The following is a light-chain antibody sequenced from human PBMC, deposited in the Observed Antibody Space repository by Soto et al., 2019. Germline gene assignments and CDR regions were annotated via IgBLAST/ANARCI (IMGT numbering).Light chain of an antibody. CDR1: QDINNY. V-gene: IGKV1-33*01. Sequence: DVLMTQSPSSLSASVGDRVTITCQASQDINNYLNWYQQKQGEAPKLLIHDASNLETGVPLRFSGSGSGTEFTFTSSSLQPEDIATYYCEQCDNLPYTFGQGTKLEMK. CDR3: EQCDNLPYT. CDR2: DAS. J-gene: IGKJ2*01.